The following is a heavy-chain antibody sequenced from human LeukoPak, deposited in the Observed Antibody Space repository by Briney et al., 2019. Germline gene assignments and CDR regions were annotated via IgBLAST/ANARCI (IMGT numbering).Heavy chain of an antibody. J-gene: IGHJ4*02. D-gene: IGHD1-26*01. V-gene: IGHV1-18*01. CDR2: ISAYNGNT. CDR1: GYTFTSYG. Sequence: ASVKVSCKASGYTFTSYGISWVRQAPGQGLEWMGWISAYNGNTNYAQKLQGRVTMTTDTSTSTAYMEVRSLRSDDTAVYYCARQVKDWELLSEKFDYWGQGTLVTVSS. CDR3: ARQVKDWELLSEKFDY.